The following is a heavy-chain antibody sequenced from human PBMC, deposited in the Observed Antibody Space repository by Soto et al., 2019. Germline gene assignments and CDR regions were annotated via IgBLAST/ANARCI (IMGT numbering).Heavy chain of an antibody. J-gene: IGHJ3*02. CDR3: ARRPRVITMVRGEDAFDI. Sequence: QLQLQESGPGLVKPSETLSLTCTVSGGSISSSSYYWGWIRQPPGKGLEWIGSIYYSGSTYYNPSLKSRVTLSVDTSKNQFSLKLSSVTAADTAVYYCARRPRVITMVRGEDAFDIWGQGTMVTVSS. CDR1: GGSISSSSYY. D-gene: IGHD3-10*01. V-gene: IGHV4-39*01. CDR2: IYYSGST.